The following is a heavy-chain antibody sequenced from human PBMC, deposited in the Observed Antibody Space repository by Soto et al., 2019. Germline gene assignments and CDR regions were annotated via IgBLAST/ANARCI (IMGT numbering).Heavy chain of an antibody. J-gene: IGHJ4*02. V-gene: IGHV1-2*04. D-gene: IGHD3-9*01. CDR2: INPNSGGT. CDR3: AREVLRYFDWSQTRYLDY. CDR1: GYTFTGYY. Sequence: GASVKVSCKASGYTFTGYYMHWVRQAPGQGLEWMGWINPNSGGTNYAQKFQGWVTMTRDTSISTAYMELSRLRSDDTAVYYCAREVLRYFDWSQTRYLDYWGQGTLVTVSS.